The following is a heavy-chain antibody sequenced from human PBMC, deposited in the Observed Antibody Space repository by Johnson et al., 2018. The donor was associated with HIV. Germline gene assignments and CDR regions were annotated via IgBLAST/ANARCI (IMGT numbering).Heavy chain of an antibody. J-gene: IGHJ3*02. Sequence: VQLVESGGGLVKPGGSLRLSCAASGFTFSSYWMSWVRQAPGKGLEWVANIKQDGSEKYYVDSVKGRFTISRDNSKNTLYLQMNSLRTEDTALYYCARQTLRAFDIWGQGTMVTVSS. V-gene: IGHV3-7*01. CDR2: IKQDGSEK. CDR1: GFTFSSYW. CDR3: ARQTLRAFDI.